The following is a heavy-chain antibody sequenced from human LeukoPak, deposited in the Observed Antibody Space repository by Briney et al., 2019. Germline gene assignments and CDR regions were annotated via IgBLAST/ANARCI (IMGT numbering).Heavy chain of an antibody. V-gene: IGHV3-21*04. J-gene: IGHJ4*02. CDR1: GLAFESFT. D-gene: IGHD5-12*01. CDR3: AKGLFSAYDKYLDS. CDR2: ISDTGRDI. Sequence: GGSLRLSCAGSGLAFESFTMTWVRQAPGKGLEWVSLISDTGRDINYADSVRGRFTISRDNTKNSLFLQMDSLRVEDTAIYYCAKGLFSAYDKYLDSWGQGTLVTVSS.